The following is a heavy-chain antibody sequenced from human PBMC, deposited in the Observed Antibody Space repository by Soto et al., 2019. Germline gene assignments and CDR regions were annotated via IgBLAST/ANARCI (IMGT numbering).Heavy chain of an antibody. CDR1: CGSIISGVYY. D-gene: IGHD3-3*01. V-gene: IGHV4-31*03. CDR2: TDHSGSS. Sequence: LSLTCTVACGSIISGVYYWSWIRHDPGKGLEWIGYTDHSGSSYYNPSLKSRLTISVDTSKNLFSLKLRSVTAADTAVYYCARDRMRGYDPYFDYWGQGTLVTVSS. J-gene: IGHJ4*02. CDR3: ARDRMRGYDPYFDY.